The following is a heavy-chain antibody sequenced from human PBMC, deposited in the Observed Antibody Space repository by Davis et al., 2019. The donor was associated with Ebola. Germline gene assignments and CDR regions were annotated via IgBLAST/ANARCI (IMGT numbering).Heavy chain of an antibody. Sequence: ASVKVSCKASGYTFTSYYMHWVRQAPGQGLEWMGIINPSGGSTSYAQKFQGRVTMTRDTSTSTVYMELSSLRSEDTAVYYCAREAVTMVRGVIHQRDAFDIWGQGTMVTVSS. CDR3: AREAVTMVRGVIHQRDAFDI. CDR1: GYTFTSYY. V-gene: IGHV1-46*01. J-gene: IGHJ3*02. CDR2: INPSGGST. D-gene: IGHD3-10*01.